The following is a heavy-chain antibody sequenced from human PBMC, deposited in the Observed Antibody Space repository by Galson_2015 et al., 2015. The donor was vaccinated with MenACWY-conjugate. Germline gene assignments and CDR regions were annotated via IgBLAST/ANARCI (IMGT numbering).Heavy chain of an antibody. Sequence: PALVKPTQTLTLTCTFSGISLSTSREAVGWIRQPPGKALEWLAHIYWGDDRHYIPSLSSRLTITKDTSKNQVVLTMTNMDPVDTATYYCAHRRSPEQGDWFDSWGQGVLVTVSS. J-gene: IGHJ5*01. CDR1: GISLSTSREA. CDR2: IYWGDDR. D-gene: IGHD1-14*01. V-gene: IGHV2-5*02. CDR3: AHRRSPEQGDWFDS.